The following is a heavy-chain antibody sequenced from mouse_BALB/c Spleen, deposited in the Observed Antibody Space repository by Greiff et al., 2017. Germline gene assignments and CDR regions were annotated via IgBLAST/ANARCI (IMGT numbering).Heavy chain of an antibody. CDR1: GFNIKDTY. CDR3: ASGTYHYYAMDY. D-gene: IGHD5-1*01. Sequence: QLQQSGAELVKPGASVKLSCTASGFNIKDTYMHWVKQRPEQGLEWIGRINPANGNTKYDPKFQGKATITADTSSNKAYLQLSSLTSEDTAVYYCASGTYHYYAMDYWGQGTSVTVSS. V-gene: IGHV14-3*02. CDR2: INPANGNT. J-gene: IGHJ4*01.